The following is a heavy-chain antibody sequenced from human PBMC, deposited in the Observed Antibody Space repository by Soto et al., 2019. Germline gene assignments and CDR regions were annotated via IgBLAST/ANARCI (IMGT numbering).Heavy chain of an antibody. CDR1: GYTLTELS. CDR3: ATGRSFGVVPQRNFDY. D-gene: IGHD3-3*01. CDR2: FDPEDGET. J-gene: IGHJ4*02. Sequence: ASVKVSCKVSGYTLTELSMHWVRQAPGKGLEWMGGFDPEDGETIYAQKFQGRVTMTEDTSTDTAYMELSSLRSEDTAVYYCATGRSFGVVPQRNFDYWGQGTLVTVSS. V-gene: IGHV1-24*01.